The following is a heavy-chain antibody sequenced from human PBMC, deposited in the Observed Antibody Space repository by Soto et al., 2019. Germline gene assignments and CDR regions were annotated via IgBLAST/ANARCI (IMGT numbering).Heavy chain of an antibody. CDR1: GFTFSSYA. CDR3: AKVRVGCSSTCCYGFDY. J-gene: IGHJ4*02. CDR2: ISGSGGST. D-gene: IGHD2-2*01. Sequence: EVQLLESGGGLVQPGGSLRLSCAASGFTFSSYAMSWVRQAPGKGLEWVSAISGSGGSTYYADSVKGRFTISRDNSTNTLYPQMNRLRADATAAYYGAKVRVGCSSTCCYGFDYWGQGTLVTVTS. V-gene: IGHV3-23*01.